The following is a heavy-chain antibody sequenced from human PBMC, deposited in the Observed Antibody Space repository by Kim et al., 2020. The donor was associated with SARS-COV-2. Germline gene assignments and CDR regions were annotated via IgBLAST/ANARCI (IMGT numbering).Heavy chain of an antibody. CDR3: AGAIVRGVIITGGMDV. J-gene: IGHJ6*02. CDR1: GFTVSSNY. Sequence: GGSLRLSCAASGFTVSSNYMSWVRQAPGKGLEWVSVIYSGGSTYYADSVKGRFTISRDNSKNTLYLQMNSLRAEDTAVYYFAGAIVRGVIITGGMDVWGQGTTVTVS. V-gene: IGHV3-53*01. D-gene: IGHD3-10*01. CDR2: IYSGGST.